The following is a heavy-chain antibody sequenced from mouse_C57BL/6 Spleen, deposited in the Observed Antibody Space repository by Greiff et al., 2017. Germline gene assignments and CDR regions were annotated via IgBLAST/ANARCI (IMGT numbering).Heavy chain of an antibody. Sequence: EVQLQESGPELVKPGASVKISCKASGYSFTGYYMNWVKQSPEKSLEWIGEINPSTGGTTYNQKFKAKATLTVDKSTSTAYMQLKSLTSEDSAFYYCARTRDGYLPNAIDYWGQGTSVTVSS. D-gene: IGHD2-3*01. V-gene: IGHV1-42*01. CDR3: ARTRDGYLPNAIDY. J-gene: IGHJ4*01. CDR2: INPSTGGT. CDR1: GYSFTGYY.